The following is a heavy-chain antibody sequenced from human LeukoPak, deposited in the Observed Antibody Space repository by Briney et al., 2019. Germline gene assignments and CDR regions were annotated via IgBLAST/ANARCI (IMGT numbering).Heavy chain of an antibody. CDR1: GSTFSSYG. CDR2: ISYDGSKK. CDR3: AKEYSSIVALDF. V-gene: IGHV3-30*18. D-gene: IGHD5-18*01. J-gene: IGHJ3*01. Sequence: GGSLRLSCAASGSTFSSYGMHWVRQAPGKGLEWVVVISYDGSKKYYADSVKGRFTISRDNSKNTLYLQMNSLRAEDTAVYYCAKEYSSIVALDFWGQGTMVTVSS.